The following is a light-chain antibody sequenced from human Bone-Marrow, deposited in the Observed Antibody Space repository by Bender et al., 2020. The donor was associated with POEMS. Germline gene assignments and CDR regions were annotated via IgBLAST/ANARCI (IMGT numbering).Light chain of an antibody. Sequence: NFMLTQPHSVSESPGKTVTISCTASSGSIASSFVQWYLQRPGSVPTTVIYEDNQRPSGVPDRFSGSKSGTSASLAITGLQAEDEGDYYCQSYDNSLGGWVFGGGTKLTVL. CDR1: SGSIASSF. J-gene: IGLJ3*02. V-gene: IGLV6-57*02. CDR3: QSYDNSLGGWV. CDR2: EDN.